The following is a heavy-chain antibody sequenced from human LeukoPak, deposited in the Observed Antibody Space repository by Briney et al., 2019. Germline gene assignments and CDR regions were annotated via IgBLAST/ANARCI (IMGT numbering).Heavy chain of an antibody. J-gene: IGHJ6*03. D-gene: IGHD5-12*01. Sequence: GGSLRLSCEGSGFSFSSYWMTWVRQLPGKGPEWVANIRQDESERYFADSVKGRFTISRDNAKKSVYLHMSSLRADDTAVYYCARVIRDIVATTPHSRGVVRWDYYYYMDVWGKGTTVTISS. CDR3: ARVIRDIVATTPHSRGVVRWDYYYYMDV. CDR1: GFSFSSYW. CDR2: IRQDESER. V-gene: IGHV3-7*01.